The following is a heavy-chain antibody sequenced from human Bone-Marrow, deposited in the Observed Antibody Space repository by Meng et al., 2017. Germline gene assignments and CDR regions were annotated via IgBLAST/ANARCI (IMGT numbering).Heavy chain of an antibody. D-gene: IGHD6-19*01. Sequence: GKLVESGGGVVQPGRSLRLSWAASGFTFSSYGMHWVRQAPGKGLEWVAVIWYDGSNKYYADSVKGRFTISRDNSKNTLYLQMNSLRAEDTAVYYCARDRESGCPDYWGQGTLVTVSS. CDR1: GFTFSSYG. CDR2: IWYDGSNK. CDR3: ARDRESGCPDY. V-gene: IGHV3-33*01. J-gene: IGHJ4*02.